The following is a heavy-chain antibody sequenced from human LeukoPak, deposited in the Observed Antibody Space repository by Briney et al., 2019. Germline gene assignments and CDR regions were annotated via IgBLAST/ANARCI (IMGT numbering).Heavy chain of an antibody. CDR3: ARDRVTTSSSWYLDL. V-gene: IGHV3-21*01. D-gene: IGHD4-17*01. CDR2: ISSSSSYI. CDR1: GFTFSSYS. J-gene: IGHJ2*01. Sequence: GGSLRLSCAASGFTFSSYSMNWVRQAPGKGLEWVSSISSSSSYIYYADSVKGRFTISRDNAKNSLYLQMSSLRAEDTAVYYCARDRVTTSSSWYLDLWGRGTLVTVSS.